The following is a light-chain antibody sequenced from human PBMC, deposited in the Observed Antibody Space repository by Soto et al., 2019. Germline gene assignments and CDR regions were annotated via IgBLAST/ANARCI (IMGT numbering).Light chain of an antibody. V-gene: IGLV2-23*01. Sequence: QSALTQPASVSGSPGQSITISCTGTSSDVAVIILSPGTNNTQTKPPKLMISEGSKRPSGVSNRFSGSKSGNTASLTISGLQAEDEADYYCCSYAGSNTYVFGTGTKVTVL. CDR2: EGS. CDR3: CSYAGSNTYV. CDR1: SSDVAVII. J-gene: IGLJ1*01.